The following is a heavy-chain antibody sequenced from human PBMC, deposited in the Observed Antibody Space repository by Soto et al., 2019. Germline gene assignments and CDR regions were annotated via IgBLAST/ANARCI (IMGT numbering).Heavy chain of an antibody. CDR3: AEGGFYDGFDY. V-gene: IGHV3-74*01. CDR1: AFTFSNYW. Sequence: GGSLRLSCAASAFTFSNYWMHWVRQAPGKGLVWVSRINSDGSTTTYADSVKGRFTISRDNAKNAVFLQLNSLREEDTALYYCAEGGFYDGFDYWGQGTLVTVSS. J-gene: IGHJ4*02. D-gene: IGHD5-12*01. CDR2: INSDGSTT.